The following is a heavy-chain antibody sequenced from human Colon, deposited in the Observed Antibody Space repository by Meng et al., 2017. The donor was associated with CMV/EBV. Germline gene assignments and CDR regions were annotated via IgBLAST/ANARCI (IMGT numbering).Heavy chain of an antibody. V-gene: IGHV3-11*05. CDR1: GFTFSDYY. CDR2: ISSSGGKT. J-gene: IGHJ4*02. CDR3: VRGSGLSGSFPGY. D-gene: IGHD1-26*01. Sequence: GGSLRLSCAASGFTFSDYYMSWIRQAPGKGLEWVSYISSSGGKTNYADSLQGRFTISRDNAKSFVFLQMSSLRAEDTAMYFCVRGSGLSGSFPGYWGQGTLVTVSS.